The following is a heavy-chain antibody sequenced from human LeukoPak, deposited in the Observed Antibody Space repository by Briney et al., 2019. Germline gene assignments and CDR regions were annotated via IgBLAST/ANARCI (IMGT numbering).Heavy chain of an antibody. CDR1: GFTFSSYG. D-gene: IGHD3-3*01. CDR3: AKDGAEGITIFGVVITHLMDV. Sequence: GGSLRLSCAASGFTFSSYGMHWVRQAPGKGLEWVAFIRYDGSNKYYADSVKGRFTISRDNSKNTLYLQMNSLRAEDTAVYYCAKDGAEGITIFGVVITHLMDVWGKGTTVTVSS. V-gene: IGHV3-30*02. CDR2: IRYDGSNK. J-gene: IGHJ6*03.